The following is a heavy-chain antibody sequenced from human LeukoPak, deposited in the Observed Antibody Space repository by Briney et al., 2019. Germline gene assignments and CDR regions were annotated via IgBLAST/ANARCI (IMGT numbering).Heavy chain of an antibody. D-gene: IGHD4-11*01. J-gene: IGHJ3*02. V-gene: IGHV3-7*03. CDR3: ARVARRTYRDDDAINI. Sequence: GGSLRLSCAVSGFTFRTYWMTWVRQAPGKGLEGVANINQDGTEKYYVDSVKGRFSISRDNAKNSLDLQMNNLRAEDTAVYYCARVARRTYRDDDAINIWGQGTMVTVSS. CDR1: GFTFRTYW. CDR2: INQDGTEK.